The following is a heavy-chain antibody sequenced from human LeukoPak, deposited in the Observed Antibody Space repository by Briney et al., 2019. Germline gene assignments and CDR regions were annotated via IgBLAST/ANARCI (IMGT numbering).Heavy chain of an antibody. V-gene: IGHV4-30-2*01. Sequence: SQTLSLTCTVSGGSISSGGYYWSWIRQPPGKVLEWIGYIYHSGSTYYNPSLRSRVTISVDTSKNQFSLKLSSVTAADTAVYYCARGARAIAVAGLWGQGTLVTVSS. CDR2: IYHSGST. CDR1: GGSISSGGYY. J-gene: IGHJ4*02. D-gene: IGHD6-19*01. CDR3: ARGARAIAVAGL.